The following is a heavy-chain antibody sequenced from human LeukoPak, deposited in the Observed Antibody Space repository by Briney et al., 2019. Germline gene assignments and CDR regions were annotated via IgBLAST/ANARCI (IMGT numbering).Heavy chain of an antibody. CDR3: ARGRCSSTSCYRSTVKTYNWFDP. D-gene: IGHD2-2*02. Sequence: SATLSLTFAVYGGSFSAYYWSWIRPPPGKGLEWIGEINHSGSTNYNPSLRSRVTISVDTSKNQFSLKLSSVTAADTAVYYCARGRCSSTSCYRSTVKTYNWFDPWGQGTLVTVSS. CDR1: GGSFSAYY. J-gene: IGHJ5*02. CDR2: INHSGST. V-gene: IGHV4-34*01.